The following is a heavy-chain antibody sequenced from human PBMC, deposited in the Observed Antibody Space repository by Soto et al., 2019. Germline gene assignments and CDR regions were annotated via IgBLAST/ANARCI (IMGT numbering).Heavy chain of an antibody. Sequence: EVQLLESGGGLVQPWGSLRLSCAASGFTFSSYAMSWVRQAPGKGLEWVSAISGSGGSTYYADSVKGRFTISRDNSKNTLYLQMNSLRAEDTAVYYCAKDLKRCHEWELLFGFFDYWGQGTLVTVSS. CDR3: AKDLKRCHEWELLFGFFDY. J-gene: IGHJ4*02. CDR2: ISGSGGST. CDR1: GFTFSSYA. D-gene: IGHD1-26*01. V-gene: IGHV3-23*01.